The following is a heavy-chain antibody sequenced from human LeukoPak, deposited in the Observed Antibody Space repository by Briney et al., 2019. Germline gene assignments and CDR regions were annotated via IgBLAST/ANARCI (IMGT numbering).Heavy chain of an antibody. CDR2: ISGSGGST. J-gene: IGHJ4*02. CDR3: AKGPAAKVTARKYYFDY. V-gene: IGHV3-23*01. Sequence: GGSLRLSCAASGFTFSSYAMSWVRQAPGEGLEWVSAISGSGGSTYYADSVKGRFTISRDNSKNTLYLQMNSLRAEDTAVYYCAKGPAAKVTARKYYFDYWGQGTLVTVSS. CDR1: GFTFSSYA. D-gene: IGHD2-2*01.